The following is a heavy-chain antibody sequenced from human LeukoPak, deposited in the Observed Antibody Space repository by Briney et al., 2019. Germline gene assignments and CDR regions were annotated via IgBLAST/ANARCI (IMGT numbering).Heavy chain of an antibody. Sequence: GGSLRLSCAASGFTVSSNYMSWVRQAPGKGLEWASVIYSGGSTYYADSVKGRFTISRDNSKNTLYLQMNSLRAEDTAVYYCARLGDDYYGMDVWGQGTTVTVSS. D-gene: IGHD2-21*02. J-gene: IGHJ6*02. V-gene: IGHV3-53*01. CDR3: ARLGDDYYGMDV. CDR1: GFTVSSNY. CDR2: IYSGGST.